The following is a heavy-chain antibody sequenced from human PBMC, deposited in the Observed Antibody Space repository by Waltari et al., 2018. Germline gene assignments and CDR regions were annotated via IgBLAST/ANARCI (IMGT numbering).Heavy chain of an antibody. V-gene: IGHV4-39*01. J-gene: IGHJ4*02. D-gene: IGHD6-13*01. CDR2: IYYTGTT. CDR3: ARSLHVFRAAAGLFHY. CDR1: ADSINRANYY. Sequence: QLQLQESGPGLVKPSETLSLTCTVSADSINRANYYWGWIRQPPGTGLEWIGSIYYTGTTSYNPSLKRRVTISLDTDKNQFSRDLNSVTAADTAVYYCARSLHVFRAAAGLFHYWGQGALVIVSS.